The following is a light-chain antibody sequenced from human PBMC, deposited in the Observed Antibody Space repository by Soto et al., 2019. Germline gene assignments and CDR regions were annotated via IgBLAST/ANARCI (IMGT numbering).Light chain of an antibody. CDR1: RTDGDGHDY. J-gene: IGLJ1*01. CDR2: DVY. V-gene: IGLV2-14*03. Sequence: QSVLTQPASVSGSPGQSIAISCIGVRTDGDGHDYVSWYQQHPGQAPQLIIYDVYNRPSGVSDRFSGSKSGNTASLVISGLQAEDVADYFCTSCTASSPFYVFGAGTKVTVL. CDR3: TSCTASSPFYV.